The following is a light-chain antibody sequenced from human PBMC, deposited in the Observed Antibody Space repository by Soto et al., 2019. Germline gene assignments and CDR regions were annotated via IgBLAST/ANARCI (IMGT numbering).Light chain of an antibody. CDR2: AAS. J-gene: IGKJ1*01. CDR3: LQDYYYPWT. V-gene: IGKV1-6*01. Sequence: AIQMTQSPSSLSASVGDRVTITCRASQGIRNDLAWYQQKPGKAPKLLIYAASSLQSGVPSRFSGSGSGTDFTLTISSLQPEDFATDYCLQDYYYPWTFGQGTKVEIK. CDR1: QGIRND.